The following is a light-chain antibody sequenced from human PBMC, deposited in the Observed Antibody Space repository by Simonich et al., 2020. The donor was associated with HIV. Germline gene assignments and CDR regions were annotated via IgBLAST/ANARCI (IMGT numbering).Light chain of an antibody. CDR3: MQALQTPLT. V-gene: IGKV1-NL1*01. J-gene: IGKJ3*01. CDR2: FAS. Sequence: DIQMTQSPSSLSASVGDRVTITCRASQPISNSLAWYQQKPGKTPKLLLYFASRLESGVPSRFSGSGSGTDFTLKISRVEAEDVGVYYCMQALQTPLTFGPGTKVDIK. CDR1: QPISNS.